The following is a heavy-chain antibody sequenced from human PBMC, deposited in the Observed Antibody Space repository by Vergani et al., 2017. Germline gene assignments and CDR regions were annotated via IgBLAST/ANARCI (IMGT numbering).Heavy chain of an antibody. V-gene: IGHV1-2*02. CDR2: INPNSGGT. CDR3: ARVPDRYGYGQNWFDP. Sequence: QVQLVQSGAEVKKPSASLKLSCKASGYTFTGYYMHWVRQAPGQGLEWMGWINPNSGGTNYAQKFQGRVTMTRDTSISTAYMELSRLRSDEPAVYYCARVPDRYGYGQNWFDPWGQGTLVTVSS. CDR1: GYTFTGYY. D-gene: IGHD5-18*01. J-gene: IGHJ5*02.